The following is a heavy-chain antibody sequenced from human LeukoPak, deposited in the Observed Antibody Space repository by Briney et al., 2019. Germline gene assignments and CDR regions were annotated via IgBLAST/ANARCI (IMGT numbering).Heavy chain of an antibody. J-gene: IGHJ3*02. Sequence: GGSLRLSCAASGFTFSSYAMHWVRQAPGKGLEWVAVISYDGSSKYYADSVKGRFTISRVNSKNTLYLQMNSLRAEDTAVYYCARRDCGGDCSDAFDIWGQGTMVTVSS. CDR3: ARRDCGGDCSDAFDI. CDR1: GFTFSSYA. D-gene: IGHD2-21*01. CDR2: ISYDGSSK. V-gene: IGHV3-30-3*01.